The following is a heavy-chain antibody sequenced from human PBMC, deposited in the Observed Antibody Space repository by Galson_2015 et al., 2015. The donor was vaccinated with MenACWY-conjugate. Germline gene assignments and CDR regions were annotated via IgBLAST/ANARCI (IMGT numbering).Heavy chain of an antibody. CDR1: GFTFSSYA. D-gene: IGHD2-2*01. J-gene: IGHJ4*02. CDR3: ATVPAAIPA. V-gene: IGHV3-30*04. Sequence: SLRLSCAASGFTFSSYAMHWVRQAPGKGLEWVAVISYDGSNKYYADSVKGRFTISRDNSKNTLYLQMNSLRAEDTAVYYCATVPAAIPAWGQGTLVTVSS. CDR2: ISYDGSNK.